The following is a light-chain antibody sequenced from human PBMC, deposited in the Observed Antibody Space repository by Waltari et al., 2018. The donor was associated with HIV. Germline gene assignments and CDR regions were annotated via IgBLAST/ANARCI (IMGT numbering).Light chain of an antibody. CDR2: WAS. CDR3: QQYYSTPYS. CDR1: RSLLDSSNNKNY. J-gene: IGKJ2*03. V-gene: IGKV4-1*01. Sequence: DIVMTQSPDSLAVSLGERATINCKSGRSLLDSSNNKNYLAWYQQKPGQPPKLLVYWASTRESGFPDRFSGSGSGTYFTLTITSLQAEDVAVYYCQQYYSTPYSFGQGTKLEIK.